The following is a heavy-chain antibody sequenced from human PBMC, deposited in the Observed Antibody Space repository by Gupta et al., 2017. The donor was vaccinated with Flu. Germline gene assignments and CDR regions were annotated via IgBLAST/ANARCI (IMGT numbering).Heavy chain of an antibody. CDR2: ISGSCGST. D-gene: IGHD2-2*01. V-gene: IGHV3-23*01. Sequence: EVQLLESGGGLVQPGGSLRLSCAASGFTFSSYAMSWVRPAPGRGLEWVSAISGSCGSTYYADSVKGRFTISRDNSKNTLYLQMNSLRAEDTAVYYCAKSITISYYYYYGMDVWGQGTTVTVSS. CDR1: GFTFSSYA. J-gene: IGHJ6*02. CDR3: AKSITISYYYYYGMDV.